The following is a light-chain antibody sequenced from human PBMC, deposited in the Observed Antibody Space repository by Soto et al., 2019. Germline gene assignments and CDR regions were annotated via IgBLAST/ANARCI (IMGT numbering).Light chain of an antibody. CDR3: QQYDSSVWT. Sequence: EIVLTQSPGTLSLSPGERATLSCRASQSVSSTSLAWYQQKPGQAPRLLMYGVSSRATGIPDRFSGCGSGTDFTHTINRLEPEDFAVYFCQQYDSSVWTFGQGTKVDIK. J-gene: IGKJ1*01. CDR2: GVS. V-gene: IGKV3-20*01. CDR1: QSVSSTS.